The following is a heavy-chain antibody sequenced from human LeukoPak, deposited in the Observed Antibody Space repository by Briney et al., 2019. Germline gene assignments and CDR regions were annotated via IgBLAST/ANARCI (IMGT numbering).Heavy chain of an antibody. D-gene: IGHD1-7*01. Sequence: SGRSLRLSCVASGFTYSNHGMHRVRQAPGRGLEWVAVIWYDGSQEYYADSVKGRFTISRDNSKNTLDLQMNSLRAEDTAVYYCARDSGELRNSFDIWGHGTMVTVSS. CDR2: IWYDGSQE. J-gene: IGHJ3*02. CDR3: ARDSGELRNSFDI. V-gene: IGHV3-33*01. CDR1: GFTYSNHG.